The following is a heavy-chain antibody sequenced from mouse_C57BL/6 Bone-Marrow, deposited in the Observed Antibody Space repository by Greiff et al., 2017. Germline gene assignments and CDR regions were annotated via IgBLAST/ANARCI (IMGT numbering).Heavy chain of an antibody. CDR2: ISDGGSYT. D-gene: IGHD2-2*01. CDR1: GFTFSSYA. V-gene: IGHV5-4*03. CDR3: ARVAYGFYAMDY. J-gene: IGHJ4*01. Sequence: EVMLVESGGGLVKPGGSLKLSCAASGFTFSSYAMSWVRQTPEKRLEWVATISDGGSYTYYPDNVKGRFTISRDNAKNKLYLQMSHLKSEDTAMYYCARVAYGFYAMDYWGQGTSVTVSS.